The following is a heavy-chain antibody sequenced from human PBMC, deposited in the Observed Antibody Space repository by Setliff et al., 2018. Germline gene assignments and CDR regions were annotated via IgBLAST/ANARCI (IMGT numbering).Heavy chain of an antibody. CDR3: ARVRNTQNGFFDY. Sequence: SETLSLTCTVSGGSISSYYWSWIRQPPGKGLEWIGYIYYSGSTNYNPSLKSRVTISVDTSKNQFSLKLSSVTAADTAVYYCARVRNTQNGFFDYWSQGTLVTVSS. V-gene: IGHV4-59*01. J-gene: IGHJ4*02. CDR1: GGSISSYY. D-gene: IGHD1-1*01. CDR2: IYYSGST.